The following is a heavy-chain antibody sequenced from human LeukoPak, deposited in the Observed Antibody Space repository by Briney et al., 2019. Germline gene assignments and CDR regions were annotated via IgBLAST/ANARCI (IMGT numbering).Heavy chain of an antibody. J-gene: IGHJ6*03. CDR1: GFTFSSYS. D-gene: IGHD6-6*01. CDR2: ISSRSSTI. V-gene: IGHV3-48*04. CDR3: ARADGSSYHYYYYMDV. Sequence: GGSLRLSCAASGFTFSSYSMNWVRQAPGKGLEWVSYISSRSSTIYYADSVKGRFTISRDNAKNSLYLQMNSLRAEDTAEYYCARADGSSYHYYYYMDVWGKGTTVTVSS.